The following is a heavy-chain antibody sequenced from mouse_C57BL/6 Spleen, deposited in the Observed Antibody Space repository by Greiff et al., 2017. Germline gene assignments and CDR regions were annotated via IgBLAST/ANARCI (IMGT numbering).Heavy chain of an antibody. CDR1: GFTFSSYG. CDR3: ARDNDYWFAY. CDR2: ISSGGSDT. J-gene: IGHJ3*01. Sequence: EVQRVESGGDLVKPGGSLKLSCAASGFTFSSYGMSWVRQTPDKRLEWVANISSGGSDTYSPDSVKGRFTISRDNAKNTLYLQMSSLKSEDTAMYYCARDNDYWFAYWGQGTLVTVSA. D-gene: IGHD2-4*01. V-gene: IGHV5-6*01.